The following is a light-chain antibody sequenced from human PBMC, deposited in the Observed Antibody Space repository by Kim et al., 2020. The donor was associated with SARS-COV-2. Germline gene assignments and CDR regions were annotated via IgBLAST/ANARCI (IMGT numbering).Light chain of an antibody. J-gene: IGLJ1*01. CDR1: SSDVGGYNY. Sequence: GQSFPISCTGTSSDVGGYNYVSWYQQLPGKAPKLMIYEVSKRPSGVPDRFSGSKSGNTASLTVSGLQAEDEADYYCSSYAGSNNYVFGTGTKVTVL. CDR2: EVS. V-gene: IGLV2-8*01. CDR3: SSYAGSNNYV.